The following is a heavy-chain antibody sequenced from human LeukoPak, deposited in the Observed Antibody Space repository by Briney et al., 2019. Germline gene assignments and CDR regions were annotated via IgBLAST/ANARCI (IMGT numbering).Heavy chain of an antibody. CDR2: ISYDGNTI. J-gene: IGHJ4*02. Sequence: GGSLRLSCGASGFRFSSYAMHWVRQAPGKGLEWVAVISYDGNTIYYADSVKGRFTIYRDYSKNTLHLQMNSLRAEDTAVYYCAKRGTTWDLDYWGQGTLVTVSS. D-gene: IGHD3-16*01. V-gene: IGHV3-33*06. CDR1: GFRFSSYA. CDR3: AKRGTTWDLDY.